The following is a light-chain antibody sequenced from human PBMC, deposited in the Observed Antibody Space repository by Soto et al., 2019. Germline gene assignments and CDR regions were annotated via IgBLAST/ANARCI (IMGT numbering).Light chain of an antibody. V-gene: IGLV2-8*01. J-gene: IGLJ2*01. CDR1: STDVGGYNF. CDR2: EVS. CDR3: SSFTNSGTVV. Sequence: QSALTQPPSASGSPGQSVTISCTGTSTDVGGYNFVSWYQQHPGKAPKLLIYEVSKRPSGVPDRFFGSKSGNTASLTISGLQAEDEAYYYCSSFTNSGTVVFGGGTKLTVL.